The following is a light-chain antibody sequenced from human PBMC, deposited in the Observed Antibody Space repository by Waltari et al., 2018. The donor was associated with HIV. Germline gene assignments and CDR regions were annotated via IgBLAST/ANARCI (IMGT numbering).Light chain of an antibody. J-gene: IGLJ2*01. CDR3: TSYAGINPVA. CDR2: EVN. CDR1: SSDVGRYDY. V-gene: IGLV2-8*01. Sequence: QSALTQPPSASGSPGQSVTISCTGTSSDVGRYDYVSWYQQPPGKAPKLLIYEVNKRPSGVPDRFSGSKAGNTASLTVSGLQAEDEAEYSCTSYAGINPVAFGGGTKLTVL.